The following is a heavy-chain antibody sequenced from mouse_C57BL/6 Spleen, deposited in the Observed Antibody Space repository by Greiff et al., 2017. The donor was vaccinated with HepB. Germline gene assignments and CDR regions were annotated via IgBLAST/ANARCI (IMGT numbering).Heavy chain of an antibody. CDR2: IYPGDGDT. CDR1: GYAFSSSW. J-gene: IGHJ2*01. CDR3: ARRRDSSGYGYFDY. Sequence: QVQLQQSGPELVKPGASVKISCKASGYAFSSSWMNWVKQRPGKGLEWIGRIYPGDGDTNYNGKFKGKATLTADKSSSTAYMQLSSLTSEDSAVYFCARRRDSSGYGYFDYWGQGTTLTVSS. D-gene: IGHD3-2*02. V-gene: IGHV1-82*01.